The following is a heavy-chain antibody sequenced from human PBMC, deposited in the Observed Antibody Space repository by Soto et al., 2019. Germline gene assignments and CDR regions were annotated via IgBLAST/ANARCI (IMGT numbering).Heavy chain of an antibody. Sequence: EVQLLESGGGLVQPGGSLRLSCAASGFPFSSYAMSWVRQAPGKGLEWVSAISGSGGSTYYADSVKGRFTISRDNSKNTLYLQMNSLRAEDTAVYFCAKTSMVVQNGWYFDLWGRGTLVTVSS. V-gene: IGHV3-23*01. D-gene: IGHD2-8*01. CDR3: AKTSMVVQNGWYFDL. CDR2: ISGSGGST. CDR1: GFPFSSYA. J-gene: IGHJ2*01.